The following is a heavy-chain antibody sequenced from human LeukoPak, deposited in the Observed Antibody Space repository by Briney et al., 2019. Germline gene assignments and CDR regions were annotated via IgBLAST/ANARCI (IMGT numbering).Heavy chain of an antibody. V-gene: IGHV3-30*18. D-gene: IGHD5-12*01. J-gene: IGHJ4*02. CDR1: RFTFRNYG. CDR2: ISIDGSEK. Sequence: GGSLRLSCAASRFTFRNYGMHWVRQAPGKRLEWVAVISIDGSEKYYADSVRGRFTISRDNSKNTLYLQMNSLRGDDTAVYYCANPQSRGYDYLDYWGQGTLVTVSS. CDR3: ANPQSRGYDYLDY.